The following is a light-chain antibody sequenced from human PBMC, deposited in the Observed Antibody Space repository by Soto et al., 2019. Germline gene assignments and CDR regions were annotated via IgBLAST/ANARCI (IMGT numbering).Light chain of an antibody. Sequence: EIVLTQSPGTLSPSPGERATLSCRASQSVSNNYLAWYQQKPGQAPRLLIHGASTRATGTPASFSGSGSGTEFTLTISSLQSEDFAVYYCQQCDDWPRTFGQGTKVDIK. V-gene: IGKV3-15*01. CDR3: QQCDDWPRT. J-gene: IGKJ1*01. CDR1: QSVSNN. CDR2: GAS.